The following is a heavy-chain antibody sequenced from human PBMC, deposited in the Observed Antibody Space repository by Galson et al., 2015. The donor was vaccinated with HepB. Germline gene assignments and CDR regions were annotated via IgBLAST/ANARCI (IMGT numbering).Heavy chain of an antibody. V-gene: IGHV3-9*01. D-gene: IGHD6-19*01. CDR2: ITWNSGNI. J-gene: IGHJ4*02. CDR3: AKVSAVGSGWSEGFDY. Sequence: SLRLSCAASGFTFDNYAMHWVRQCPGKGLEWVLGITWNSGNIAYAASVKGRFTISRDNAKNSLYLQMNSLRAEDTSLYYCAKVSAVGSGWSEGFDYWGQGTLVTVSS. CDR1: GFTFDNYA.